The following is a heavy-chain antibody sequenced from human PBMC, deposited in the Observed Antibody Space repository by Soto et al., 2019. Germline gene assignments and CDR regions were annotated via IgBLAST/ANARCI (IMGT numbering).Heavy chain of an antibody. CDR1: GFTFSSYA. CDR3: ARGGRYCSGGSCYSVDY. V-gene: IGHV3-30-3*01. D-gene: IGHD2-15*01. J-gene: IGHJ4*02. CDR2: ISYDGSNK. Sequence: QVQLVESGGGVAQPGRSLRLSCAASGFTFSSYAMHWVRQAPGKGLEWVAVISYDGSNKYYADSVKGRFTISRDNSKNTLYLQMNSLRAEDTAVYYCARGGRYCSGGSCYSVDYWGQGTLVTVSS.